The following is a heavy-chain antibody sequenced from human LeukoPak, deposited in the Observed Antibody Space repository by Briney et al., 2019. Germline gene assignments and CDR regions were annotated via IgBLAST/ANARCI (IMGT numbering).Heavy chain of an antibody. V-gene: IGHV3-48*01. CDR3: ARGGYPDY. J-gene: IGHJ4*02. CDR2: ISSSSSTI. CDR1: GFTFSPYA. Sequence: PGGSLRLSWAASGFTFSPYAMNWVSQAPGKGLEWVSYISSSSSTIYYADSVKGRFSISRDNAKNSLYLQMSSLRAEDTAVYYCARGGYPDYWGQGTLVTVSS. D-gene: IGHD5-18*01.